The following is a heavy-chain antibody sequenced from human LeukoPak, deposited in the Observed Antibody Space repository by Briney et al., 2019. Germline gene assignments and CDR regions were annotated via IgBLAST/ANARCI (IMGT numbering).Heavy chain of an antibody. CDR3: ARDNLGYCSGGSCGRWFDP. J-gene: IGHJ5*02. V-gene: IGHV4-4*07. CDR1: GGSISSYY. D-gene: IGHD2-15*01. Sequence: SETLSLTCTVSGGSISSYYWSWIRQPAGKGLEWIGRIYTSGSTNYNPSLKSRVTMSVDTSKNQFSLKLSSVTAADTAVHYCARDNLGYCSGGSCGRWFDPWGQGTLVTVSS. CDR2: IYTSGST.